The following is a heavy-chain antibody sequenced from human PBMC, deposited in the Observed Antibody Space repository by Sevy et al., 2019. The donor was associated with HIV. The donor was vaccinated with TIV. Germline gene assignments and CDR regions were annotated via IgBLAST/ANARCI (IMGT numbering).Heavy chain of an antibody. CDR3: ARSGGNNKYDY. Sequence: GGSLRLSCAASGFTFSGYWLHWVRQAPGKGLVWVSLINSDGSSTNYVDSVKGRFTISRDNAKNTLYLQMNSLRAEDTAVYYCARSGGNNKYDYWGQGTLVTVSS. J-gene: IGHJ4*02. CDR2: INSDGSST. V-gene: IGHV3-74*01. D-gene: IGHD2-15*01. CDR1: GFTFSGYW.